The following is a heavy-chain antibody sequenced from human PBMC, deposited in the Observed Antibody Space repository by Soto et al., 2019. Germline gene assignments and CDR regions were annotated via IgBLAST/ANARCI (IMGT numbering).Heavy chain of an antibody. CDR3: ARGVLMVYAD. Sequence: ASVKVSCKASGGTFSTYTITWVRQAPGQGLEWMGWMNPNSGNTGYAQKFQGRVTMTRNNSVSTAYMELSSLRSEDTAVYYCARGVLMVYADWGQGTLVTVSS. J-gene: IGHJ4*02. CDR1: GGTFSTYT. D-gene: IGHD2-8*01. V-gene: IGHV1-8*02. CDR2: MNPNSGNT.